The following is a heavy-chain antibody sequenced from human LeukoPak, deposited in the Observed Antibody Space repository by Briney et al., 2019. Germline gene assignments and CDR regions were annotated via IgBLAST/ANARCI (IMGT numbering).Heavy chain of an antibody. CDR1: GGSINSYY. CDR2: IYYSGNT. Sequence: SETLSLTCTVSGGSINSYYWSWIRQPPGKGLEWIAFIYYSGNTHYSPSLQSRVTISVDTSKNQFSLRVSSVTAADTAVYYCARWDDSAWGFGNWGPGTLVTVSS. V-gene: IGHV4-59*08. D-gene: IGHD6-19*01. J-gene: IGHJ4*02. CDR3: ARWDDSAWGFGN.